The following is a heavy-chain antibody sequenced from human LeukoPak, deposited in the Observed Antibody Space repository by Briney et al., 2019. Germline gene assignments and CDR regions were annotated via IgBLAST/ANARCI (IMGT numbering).Heavy chain of an antibody. V-gene: IGHV4-34*01. CDR3: TSMTAGHDY. D-gene: IGHD2-21*02. CDR2: INHSGYT. CDR1: GVSFNNYY. J-gene: IGHJ4*02. Sequence: PSETLSLTCAVSGVSFNNYYCSSFRQTPGKGLEWIGEINHSGYTNDSPSPKSRVTLSIDTSSEQFSLNLRSVNVADTGIYYCTSMTAGHDYWGQGTLVTVSS.